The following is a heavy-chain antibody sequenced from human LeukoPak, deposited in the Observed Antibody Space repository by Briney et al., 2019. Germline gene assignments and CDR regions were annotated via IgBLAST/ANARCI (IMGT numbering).Heavy chain of an antibody. CDR1: GFTFDDYA. CDR3: AGDEHSGSYHNWFDP. Sequence: GGSLRLSCAASGFTFDDYAMHWVRQAPGKGLEWVSLISGDGGSTYYADSVKGRFTISRDNSKNSLYLQMNSLRTEDTALYYCAGDEHSGSYHNWFDPWGQGTLVTVSS. CDR2: ISGDGGST. D-gene: IGHD1-26*01. V-gene: IGHV3-43*02. J-gene: IGHJ5*02.